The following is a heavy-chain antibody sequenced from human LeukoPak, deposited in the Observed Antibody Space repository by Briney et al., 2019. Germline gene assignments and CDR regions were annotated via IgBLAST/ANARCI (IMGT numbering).Heavy chain of an antibody. J-gene: IGHJ4*02. D-gene: IGHD2-15*01. CDR2: ISDRGST. V-gene: IGHV4-59*01. Sequence: PSETLSLTCSVSGXSMSNYYWTWIRQPPGKALESIGYISDRGSTYYSPSLKSRATISADTSKNQISLKLTSVTAADTAVYYCARDVCSGGTCYLDYWGRGTLVSVSS. CDR1: GXSMSNYY. CDR3: ARDVCSGGTCYLDY.